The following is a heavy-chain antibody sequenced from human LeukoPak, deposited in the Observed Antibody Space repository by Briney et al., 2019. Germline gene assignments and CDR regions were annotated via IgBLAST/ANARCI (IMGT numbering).Heavy chain of an antibody. V-gene: IGHV3-74*01. Sequence: PGRSLRLSCAASGFTFSGYWIHWVRQAPGKGLVWVSRINSDGSSTSYADSVKGRFTISRDNARKTLYLQMNSLRAEDTAVYYCARPSGSYYYDAFDIWGQGTMVTVSS. CDR3: ARPSGSYYYDAFDI. CDR2: INSDGSST. J-gene: IGHJ3*02. D-gene: IGHD3-10*01. CDR1: GFTFSGYW.